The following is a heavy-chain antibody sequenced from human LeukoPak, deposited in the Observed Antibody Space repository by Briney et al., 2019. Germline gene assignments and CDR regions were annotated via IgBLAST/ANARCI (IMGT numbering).Heavy chain of an antibody. CDR3: ATPNDAFNI. CDR1: GGSSISTY. CDR2: IYNSGST. J-gene: IGHJ3*02. Sequence: SETLSLTCAVSGGSSISTYWNWIRQPPGKGLEWIGYIYNSGSTYYNPSLKSRVTISVDRSKNQFSLKLSSVTAADTAVYYCATPNDAFNIWGQGTMVTVSS. V-gene: IGHV4-59*12.